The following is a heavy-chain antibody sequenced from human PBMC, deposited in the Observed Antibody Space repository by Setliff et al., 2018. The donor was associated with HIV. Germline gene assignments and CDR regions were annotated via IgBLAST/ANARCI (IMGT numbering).Heavy chain of an antibody. D-gene: IGHD6-13*01. V-gene: IGHV4-38-2*01. CDR3: VTGYNSVWYSVF. CDR1: GHSISSGYF. J-gene: IGHJ4*02. CDR2: IYQSGNA. Sequence: SETLSLTCAVSGHSISSGYFCGWIRQTPGKGPEWIGNIYQSGNAYYNPSLKSRVTISVDTSRNRFSLKLSSVTAADTAVYYCVTGYNSVWYSVFWGQGILVTVSS.